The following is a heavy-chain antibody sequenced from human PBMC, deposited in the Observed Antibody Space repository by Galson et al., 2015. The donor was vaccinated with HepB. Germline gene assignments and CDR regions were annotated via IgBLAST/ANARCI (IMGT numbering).Heavy chain of an antibody. D-gene: IGHD6-19*01. V-gene: IGHV3-30*18. CDR1: GFTFSSYG. CDR3: AKGHFTMVHSSGWYEVTWSAFDI. CDR2: ISYDGSNK. Sequence: SLRLSCAASGFTFSSYGMHWVRQAPGKGLEWVAVISYDGSNKYYADSVKGRFTISRDNSKNTLYLQMNSLRAEDTAVYYCAKGHFTMVHSSGWYEVTWSAFDIWGQGTMVTVSS. J-gene: IGHJ3*02.